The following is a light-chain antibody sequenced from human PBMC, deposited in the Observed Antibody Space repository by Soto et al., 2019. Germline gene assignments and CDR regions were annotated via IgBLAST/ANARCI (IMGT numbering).Light chain of an antibody. Sequence: EIVLTQSPGTLALSPGERATLSCRASQSVSTNNLAWYQRKPGQAPRLLIYGASSRATDIPARFSGSGSGTDFTLTISSLQSEDFAVYYCHQYNDWPPWTFGQGTKVEIK. V-gene: IGKV3D-15*01. CDR1: QSVSTN. J-gene: IGKJ1*01. CDR2: GAS. CDR3: HQYNDWPPWT.